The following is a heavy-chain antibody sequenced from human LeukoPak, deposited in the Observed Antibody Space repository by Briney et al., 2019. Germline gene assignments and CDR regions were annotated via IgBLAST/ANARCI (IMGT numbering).Heavy chain of an antibody. Sequence: GASVKVSCEASGYTFTSYGISWVRQAPGQGLEWMGWISAYNGNTNYAQKLQGRVTMTTDTSTSTAYMGLRSLRSDDTAVYYCARDLKQGYFDYWGQGTLVTVSS. CDR1: GYTFTSYG. D-gene: IGHD6-13*01. CDR2: ISAYNGNT. CDR3: ARDLKQGYFDY. J-gene: IGHJ4*02. V-gene: IGHV1-18*01.